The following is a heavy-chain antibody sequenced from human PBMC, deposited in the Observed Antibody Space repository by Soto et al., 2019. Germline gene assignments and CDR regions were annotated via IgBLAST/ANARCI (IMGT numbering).Heavy chain of an antibody. Sequence: PGGSLRLSCAASGFTFDDYGMSWLRQAPGKGLEWVSGINWNGGNTGYTDSVKGRFTISRDNAKNSLYLQMNSLRAEDTAVYYCATPSIYDSSGYPHFDYWGQGTLVTVSS. V-gene: IGHV3-20*04. CDR3: ATPSIYDSSGYPHFDY. CDR1: GFTFDDYG. J-gene: IGHJ4*02. CDR2: INWNGGNT. D-gene: IGHD3-22*01.